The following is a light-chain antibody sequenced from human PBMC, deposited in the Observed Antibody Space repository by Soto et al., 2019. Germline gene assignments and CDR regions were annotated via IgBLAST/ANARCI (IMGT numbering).Light chain of an antibody. Sequence: DTQMTQSPSSLSASVGDRVTITCRASQSINTYLSWYQQKSGTAPKLLIHGATSLRSGVPPRFSGSRSGTDFTLTISSLQPADFATYFCQQTYSTPYTFGQGTKLEIK. CDR3: QQTYSTPYT. CDR2: GAT. V-gene: IGKV1-39*01. CDR1: QSINTY. J-gene: IGKJ2*01.